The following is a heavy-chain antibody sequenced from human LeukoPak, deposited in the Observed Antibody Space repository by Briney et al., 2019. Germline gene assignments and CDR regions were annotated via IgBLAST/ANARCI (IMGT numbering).Heavy chain of an antibody. CDR1: GGSFSNYY. Sequence: SETLSLTCTVSGGSFSNYYWSWIRQSPGKGLEWIGYIYHTGSANYSPSLKSRVSISIDTSKSQFSLRLISVTAADTAVYYCARRTSSSYVDYWGQGTLVIVSS. CDR2: IYHTGSA. D-gene: IGHD2-2*01. J-gene: IGHJ4*02. CDR3: ARRTSSSYVDY. V-gene: IGHV4-59*01.